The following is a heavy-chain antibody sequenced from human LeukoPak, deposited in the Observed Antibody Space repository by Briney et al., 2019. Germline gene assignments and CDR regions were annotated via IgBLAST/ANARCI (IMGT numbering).Heavy chain of an antibody. Sequence: GGSLRLSCAASGFTFSSYEMNWVRQAPGKGLEWVSYISSSGSTIHYADSVKSRFTISRDNSKNTLYLQMNSLRAEDTAVYYCAKDSYPDYWGQGTLVTVSS. CDR2: ISSSGSTI. V-gene: IGHV3-48*03. CDR1: GFTFSSYE. J-gene: IGHJ4*02. CDR3: AKDSYPDY.